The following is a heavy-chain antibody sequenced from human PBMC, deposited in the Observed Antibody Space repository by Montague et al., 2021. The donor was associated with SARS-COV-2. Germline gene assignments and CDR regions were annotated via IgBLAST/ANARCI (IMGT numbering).Heavy chain of an antibody. CDR1: GFTLSSYD. D-gene: IGHD3-10*01. V-gene: IGHV3-33*08. Sequence: SLRLSCAASGFTLSSYDMHWVRQAPGKGLEWVAVIWYDGSNQYYGDSVXGLFTISRDNSKNTLYLQMNSLRAEDTAVYYCAREYSAPRWFGEYNRYGMDVWGQGTTVTVSS. CDR3: AREYSAPRWFGEYNRYGMDV. CDR2: IWYDGSNQ. J-gene: IGHJ6*02.